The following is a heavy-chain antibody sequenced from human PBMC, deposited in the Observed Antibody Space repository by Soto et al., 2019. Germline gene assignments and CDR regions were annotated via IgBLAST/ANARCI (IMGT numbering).Heavy chain of an antibody. D-gene: IGHD3-22*01. CDR2: IYWDDDK. Sequence: SCPTLVNPTQTLTLTCTFSGFSLSTSGVGVGWIRQPPGKALEWLALIYWDDDKRYSPSLKSRLTITKDTSKNQVVLTMTNMDPVDTATYYCAHRRPYYDSSGYYFDYWGQGTLVTVSS. V-gene: IGHV2-5*02. CDR1: GFSLSTSGVG. CDR3: AHRRPYYDSSGYYFDY. J-gene: IGHJ4*02.